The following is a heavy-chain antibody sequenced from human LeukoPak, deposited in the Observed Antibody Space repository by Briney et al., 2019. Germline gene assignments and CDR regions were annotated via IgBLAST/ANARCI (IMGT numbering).Heavy chain of an antibody. CDR2: ISSSSSYI. Sequence: GGSLRLSCAASGFTFSSYSMNWVRQAPGKGLEWVSSISSSSSYIYYADSVKGRFTISRDNSKNTLDLEMNSLRAEDTAVYYCAKDVGGYYFTYWSGCFDHWGQGTLVTVSS. J-gene: IGHJ4*02. CDR3: AKDVGGYYFTYWSGCFDH. D-gene: IGHD3-10*01. V-gene: IGHV3-21*04. CDR1: GFTFSSYS.